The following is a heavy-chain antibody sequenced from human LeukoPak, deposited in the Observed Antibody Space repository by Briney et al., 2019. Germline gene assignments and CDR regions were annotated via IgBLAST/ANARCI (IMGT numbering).Heavy chain of an antibody. CDR3: ARSRAIGSGWPGNY. Sequence: ASVKVSCKASGYDFTSDAMHWVRQAPGQRLEWMGWINAGNGNTKYSQKFQGRVTITRDTSASTAYMELSSLRSEDTAVYYCARSRAIGSGWPGNYWGQGTLVTVSS. V-gene: IGHV1-3*01. D-gene: IGHD6-19*01. CDR1: GYDFTSDA. CDR2: INAGNGNT. J-gene: IGHJ4*02.